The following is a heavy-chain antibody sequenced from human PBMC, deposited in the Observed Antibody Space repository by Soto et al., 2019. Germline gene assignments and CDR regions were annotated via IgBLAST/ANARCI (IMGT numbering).Heavy chain of an antibody. V-gene: IGHV1-69*13. J-gene: IGHJ4*02. CDR3: ARVRPYYYDSSGYGLDY. D-gene: IGHD3-22*01. Sequence: SVKVSCKASGGTFSSYAISWVRQAPGQGLEWMGGIIPIFGTASYAQKFQGRVTITADESTSTAYMELSSLRSEDTAVYYCARVRPYYYDSSGYGLDYWGQGTLVTVSS. CDR2: IIPIFGTA. CDR1: GGTFSSYA.